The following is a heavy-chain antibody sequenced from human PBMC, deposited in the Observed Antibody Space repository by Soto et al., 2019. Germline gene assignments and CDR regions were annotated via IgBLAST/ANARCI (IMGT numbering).Heavy chain of an antibody. CDR1: GGSLSTNP. J-gene: IGHJ4*02. V-gene: IGHV1-69*06. D-gene: IGHD2-15*01. CDR2: TGSGTGPG. CDR3: ARRDSGGFYRFVDS. Sequence: QVQLVQSGTEVKKPGSSVKVSCKASGGSLSTNPISWVRQAPGQGLEWMGGTGSGTGPGNHAQKFQGRLTVTADKSTSTVYMELTNLSSAEAAVYYCARRDSGGFYRFVDSGGQGTLVTVSS.